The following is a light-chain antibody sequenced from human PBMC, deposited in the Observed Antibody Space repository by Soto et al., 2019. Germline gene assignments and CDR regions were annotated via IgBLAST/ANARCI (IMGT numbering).Light chain of an antibody. CDR3: LQRSDWRT. J-gene: IGKJ1*01. CDR1: QSVSSSY. Sequence: EIVLTQSPCTLSLSPGERATLSCRASQSVSSSYLAWYQQKPGQAPRLLIYGASSRATGIPDRFSGSGSGTDFTLTISRLEPEDFAVYYCLQRSDWRTFGRGTKVDIK. CDR2: GAS. V-gene: IGKV3D-20*02.